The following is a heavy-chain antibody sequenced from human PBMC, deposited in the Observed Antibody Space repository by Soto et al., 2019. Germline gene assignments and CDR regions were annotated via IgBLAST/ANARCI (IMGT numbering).Heavy chain of an antibody. CDR2: TTPIFETT. V-gene: IGHV1-69*06. CDR3: ARGLSYYFDFDGGNDAFDI. D-gene: IGHD3-22*01. CDR1: GDTFNFYA. Sequence: QVQLVQSGAEVKKPGSSVKISCKDSGDTFNFYAFYWLRQAPGQGLDWMGGTTPIFETTFYSHNFETRVTITADKTTSTAYMELSGLRSEYTAIYYCARGLSYYFDFDGGNDAFDIWGQGTTVIVSS. J-gene: IGHJ3*02.